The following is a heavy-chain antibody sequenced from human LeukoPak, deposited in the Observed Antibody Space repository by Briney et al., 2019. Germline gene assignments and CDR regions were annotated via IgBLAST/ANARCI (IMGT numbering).Heavy chain of an antibody. Sequence: ASVKVSCKASGYTFTGYYMHWVRQAPGQGLEWMGWINPNSGGTNYAQKFQGRVTMTRDTSISTAYMELSRLRSDDTAVYYCARTDYYGSGSYFSWFDPWGQGTLVTVSS. CDR1: GYTFTGYY. J-gene: IGHJ5*02. D-gene: IGHD3-10*01. V-gene: IGHV1-2*02. CDR3: ARTDYYGSGSYFSWFDP. CDR2: INPNSGGT.